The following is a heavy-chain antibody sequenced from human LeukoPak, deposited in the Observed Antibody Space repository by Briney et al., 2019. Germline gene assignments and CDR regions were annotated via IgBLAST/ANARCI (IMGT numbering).Heavy chain of an antibody. CDR1: GFTFSTYA. D-gene: IGHD3-16*02. Sequence: GGSLRLSCAASGFTFSTYAMSWVRQAPGKGLEWVSTISGSGANTYYADSVRGRFTISRDNSKNTLYLHMNSLRAEDTAVYYCAKVRAGYTNPYYFDYWGQGTLVTVSS. CDR2: ISGSGANT. CDR3: AKVRAGYTNPYYFDY. V-gene: IGHV3-23*01. J-gene: IGHJ4*02.